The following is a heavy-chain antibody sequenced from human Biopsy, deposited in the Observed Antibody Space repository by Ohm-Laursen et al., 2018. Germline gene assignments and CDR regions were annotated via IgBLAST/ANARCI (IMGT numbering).Heavy chain of an antibody. CDR1: GFRFGDYA. J-gene: IGHJ4*02. D-gene: IGHD6-13*01. CDR3: AKEGPPKDYSSSFHS. Sequence: SLRLSCTASGFRFGDYAMHWVRQAPGKGLEWVSGISWNSDTMDYAVSVRGRFTISRDNAKNSLYLQMSSLRAEDTAFYYCAKEGPPKDYSSSFHSWGQGTLVTVSS. CDR2: ISWNSDTM. V-gene: IGHV3-9*01.